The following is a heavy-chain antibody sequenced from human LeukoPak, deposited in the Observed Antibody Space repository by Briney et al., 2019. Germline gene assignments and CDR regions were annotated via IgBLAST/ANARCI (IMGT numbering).Heavy chain of an antibody. D-gene: IGHD3-9*01. V-gene: IGHV3-23*01. CDR3: AKDVITYYDILTGYSPRPFDY. CDR1: GFTFSSYA. J-gene: IGHJ4*02. Sequence: GGSLRLSCAASGFTFSSYAMSWVRQAPGKGLEWVSTISGSGGSTYYADSVKGRFTISRDNSKNTLYLQMNSLRAEDTAVYYCAKDVITYYDILTGYSPRPFDYWGQGTLVTVSS. CDR2: ISGSGGST.